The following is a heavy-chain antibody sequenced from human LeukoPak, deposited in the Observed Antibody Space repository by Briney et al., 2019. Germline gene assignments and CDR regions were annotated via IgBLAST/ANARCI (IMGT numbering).Heavy chain of an antibody. CDR1: GILVSSNY. J-gene: IGHJ3*02. CDR2: IDSTGST. Sequence: GGSLRLSCVASGILVSSNYMSWVRQAPGKGLEGVSFIDSTGSTYYADSAKGRFTISRDNSRNTLYLQMNSLRVEDTAVYYCARRERLGYSYGRGTLDIWGQGTMVTVSS. V-gene: IGHV3-66*01. D-gene: IGHD5-18*01. CDR3: ARRERLGYSYGRGTLDI.